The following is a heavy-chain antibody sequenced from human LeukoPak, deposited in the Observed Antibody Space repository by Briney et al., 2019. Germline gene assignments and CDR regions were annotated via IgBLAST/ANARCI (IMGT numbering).Heavy chain of an antibody. V-gene: IGHV3-7*01. Sequence: GGSLRLSCAASGFTFSDHYMDWVRQAPGKGLEWVANIKQDVSDIYYVDSVKGRFTISRDNAKNSLYLQMNSLRVEDTAVYYCARGLFGDYSAFDYWGQGTLVTVSS. J-gene: IGHJ4*02. D-gene: IGHD4-17*01. CDR3: ARGLFGDYSAFDY. CDR2: IKQDVSDI. CDR1: GFTFSDHY.